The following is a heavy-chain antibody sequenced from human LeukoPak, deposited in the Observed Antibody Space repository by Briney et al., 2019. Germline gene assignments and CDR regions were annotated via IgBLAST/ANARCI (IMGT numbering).Heavy chain of an antibody. CDR1: GGSISSYY. V-gene: IGHV4-4*07. CDR2: IYTSGST. J-gene: IGHJ5*02. Sequence: SETLSLTCTVSGGSISSYYWSWIRQPAGKGLEWIGRIYTSGSTNYNPSLKSRVTMSVDTSKNQFSLKLSSVTAADTAVYYCARDMGIAAAGSSWFDPWGQGTLVTVSS. CDR3: ARDMGIAAAGSSWFDP. D-gene: IGHD6-13*01.